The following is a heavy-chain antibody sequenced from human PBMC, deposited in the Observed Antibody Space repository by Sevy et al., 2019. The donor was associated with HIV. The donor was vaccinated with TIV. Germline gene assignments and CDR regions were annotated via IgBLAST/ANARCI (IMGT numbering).Heavy chain of an antibody. J-gene: IGHJ2*01. CDR3: AAVGASRGYFDF. CDR2: IRNKVKSYTT. V-gene: IGHV3-72*01. CDR1: GFTFSSYA. Sequence: GGSLRLSCAASGFTFSSYAMHWVRQAPGKGLEWVGRIRNKVKSYTTEYSASGKGRFIVSRDDSTKSLYLQMNSLKTEDTAVYYCAAVGASRGYFDFWGRGTLVTVSS. D-gene: IGHD1-26*01.